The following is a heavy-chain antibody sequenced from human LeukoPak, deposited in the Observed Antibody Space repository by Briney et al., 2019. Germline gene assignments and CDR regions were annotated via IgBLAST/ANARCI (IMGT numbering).Heavy chain of an antibody. CDR3: ARDAPQVPAAGVLAS. CDR1: GFTVSDNY. CDR2: MYSRGDT. V-gene: IGHV3-53*01. J-gene: IGHJ5*02. D-gene: IGHD6-13*01. Sequence: AGGSLRLSCAASGFTVSDNYMSWVPQAPGKGLEWVSVMYSRGDTYYAKSVKGRFTFSRDISKNTLYLQMNGLRIEDTAMYYCARDAPQVPAAGVLASWGQGTPVIVSS.